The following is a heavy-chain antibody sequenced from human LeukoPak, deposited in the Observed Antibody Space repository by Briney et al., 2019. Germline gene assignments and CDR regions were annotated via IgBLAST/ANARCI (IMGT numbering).Heavy chain of an antibody. J-gene: IGHJ6*03. Sequence: GGSLRLSCAASGFTFGNYAMSWVRQAPGGGLEWVSAISGSGDTTFHADSVKGRFTTSRDNSKNTLSLQMSGLRVEDSAVYFCAKDTSAWWYHRAYMNVWGTGTTVTVSS. CDR2: ISGSGDTT. V-gene: IGHV3-23*01. D-gene: IGHD2-15*01. CDR1: GFTFGNYA. CDR3: AKDTSAWWYHRAYMNV.